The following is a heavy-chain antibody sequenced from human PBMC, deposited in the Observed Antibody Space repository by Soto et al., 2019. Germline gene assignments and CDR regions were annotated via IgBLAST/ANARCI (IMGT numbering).Heavy chain of an antibody. Sequence: GGSLRLSCAASGFTFSDHYMDWVRQAPGKGLEWVGRIRNKANSYTTEYAASVKGRFTISRDDSKNSLYLQMNSLKTEDTAVYYCARDGSGYGDLGYWGQGTLVTVSS. CDR1: GFTFSDHY. CDR3: ARDGSGYGDLGY. J-gene: IGHJ4*02. V-gene: IGHV3-72*01. D-gene: IGHD5-12*01. CDR2: IRNKANSYTT.